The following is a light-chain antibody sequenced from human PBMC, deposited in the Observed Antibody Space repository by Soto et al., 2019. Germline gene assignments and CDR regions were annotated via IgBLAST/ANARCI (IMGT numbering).Light chain of an antibody. CDR1: QSVSSN. V-gene: IGKV3-15*01. Sequence: EIVMTQSPATLSVSPGERATLSCRASQSVSSNLAWYQQKPGQAPRRLIYGASTRATGIPARFSGSGSGTEFTLIISSLQSEDFAVYYCQQYNNWPPWTFGQGTKVEIK. J-gene: IGKJ1*01. CDR3: QQYNNWPPWT. CDR2: GAS.